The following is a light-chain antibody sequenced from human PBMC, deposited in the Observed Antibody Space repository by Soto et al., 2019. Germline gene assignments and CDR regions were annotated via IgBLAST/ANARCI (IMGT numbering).Light chain of an antibody. CDR2: VNSDGSH. V-gene: IGLV4-69*01. J-gene: IGLJ2*01. Sequence: QPVLTQSPSASASLGASVKLTCTLDSGHNSYAIGWHQQQPEKGPRYLMKVNSDGSHIKGDGIPDPFSGSSSGAERYLTISSLQSEDEADYYCQTWGTGIRVFGGGTKLTVL. CDR3: QTWGTGIRV. CDR1: SGHNSYA.